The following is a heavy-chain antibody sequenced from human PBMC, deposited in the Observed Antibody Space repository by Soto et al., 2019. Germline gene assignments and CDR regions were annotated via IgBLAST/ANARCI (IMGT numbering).Heavy chain of an antibody. CDR3: AKGSPISVDTATRLDY. J-gene: IGHJ4*02. D-gene: IGHD5-18*01. CDR2: ISYDGSNK. CDR1: GFTFSSYG. V-gene: IGHV3-30*18. Sequence: QVQLVESGGGVVQPGRSLRLSCAASGFTFSSYGMHWVRQAPGKGLEWVAVISYDGSNKYYADSVKGRFTISRDNSKNTLYLQMNSLRAEDTAVYYCAKGSPISVDTATRLDYWGQGTLVTVSS.